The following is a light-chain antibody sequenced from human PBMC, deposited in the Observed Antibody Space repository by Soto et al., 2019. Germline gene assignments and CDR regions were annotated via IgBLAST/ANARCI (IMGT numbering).Light chain of an antibody. CDR1: QSIGSW. J-gene: IGKJ4*01. Sequence: DILMTQSPSTLSASVGDRVTITCRASQSIGSWLAWYQQTPGKAPKLVIYDASSLESGVPSRFSGSGSETEFTLTISSLQPDEFATFYCDQYNTYPQITFGGGTKVEIK. CDR2: DAS. CDR3: DQYNTYPQIT. V-gene: IGKV1-5*01.